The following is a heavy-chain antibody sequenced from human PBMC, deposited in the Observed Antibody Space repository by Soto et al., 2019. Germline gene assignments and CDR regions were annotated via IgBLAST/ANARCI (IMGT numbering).Heavy chain of an antibody. CDR3: ARSAAGYSYGSGSNQS. V-gene: IGHV1-69*01. Sequence: QVQLVQSGAEVKKPGSSVKVSCKASGGTFSSYAISWVRQAPGQGLEWMGGIIPIFGTANYAQKFQGRVTITADESTSTAYMELSSLTSEDTAVYYCARSAAGYSYGSGSNQSWGQGTLVTVSS. CDR2: IIPIFGTA. CDR1: GGTFSSYA. D-gene: IGHD3-10*01. J-gene: IGHJ5*02.